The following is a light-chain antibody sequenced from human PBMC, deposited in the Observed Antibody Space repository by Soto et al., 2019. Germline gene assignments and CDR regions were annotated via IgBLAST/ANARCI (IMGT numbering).Light chain of an antibody. V-gene: IGKV3-20*01. CDR3: QQYHHWPVT. CDR1: QSINSIY. CDR2: AAS. J-gene: IGKJ4*01. Sequence: EVVLTQSPGTLSLSPGERATLSCRASQSINSIYLSWYQQKPGQAPRLLIYAASSREAGIPDRFSGSGSGTDFTLTISSLQSEDAAVYYCQQYHHWPVTFGGGTKVEIK.